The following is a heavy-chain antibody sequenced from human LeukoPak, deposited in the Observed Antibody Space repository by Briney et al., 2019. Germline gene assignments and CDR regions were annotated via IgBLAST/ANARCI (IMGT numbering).Heavy chain of an antibody. J-gene: IGHJ3*02. CDR3: ARLLHAFDI. CDR2: IYYSGST. V-gene: IGHV4-59*08. D-gene: IGHD2/OR15-2a*01. CDR1: FDSISSYY. Sequence: SETLSLTCTVSFDSISSYYWSWIRQPPGKGLEWIGYIYYSGSTIYNPSLKSRVSISLDTSKNQFSLMLRSVTAADTAVYYCARLLHAFDIWGQETMVTVSS.